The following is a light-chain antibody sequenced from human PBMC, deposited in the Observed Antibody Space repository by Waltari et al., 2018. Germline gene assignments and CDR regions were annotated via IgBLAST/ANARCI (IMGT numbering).Light chain of an antibody. CDR3: TSWDDRLSGVV. V-gene: IGLV1-47*01. J-gene: IGLJ3*02. Sequence: QSVLTRPPSASGTPGQRVIISCSGSNSNIGNNYVFWYQHLPGSAPKLLIYRNKQRPSGVPDRFSGFKSGASASLAISGLRSEDEGDYYCTSWDDRLSGVVFGGGTKLTVL. CDR2: RNK. CDR1: NSNIGNNY.